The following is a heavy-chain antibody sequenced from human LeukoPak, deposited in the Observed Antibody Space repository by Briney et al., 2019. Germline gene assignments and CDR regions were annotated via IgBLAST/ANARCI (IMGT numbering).Heavy chain of an antibody. CDR1: GFTFISYW. J-gene: IGHJ4*02. CDR2: INGYGSST. CDR3: ARGRGSNYGGAFDY. Sequence: SGGSLRLSCAASGFTFISYWMHWVRQAPGKGLVWVSRINGYGSSTDFADSVKGRFTISRDNAKNSLYLQMNSLRAEDTAVYYCARGRGSNYGGAFDYWGQGTLVTVSS. D-gene: IGHD4-11*01. V-gene: IGHV3-74*01.